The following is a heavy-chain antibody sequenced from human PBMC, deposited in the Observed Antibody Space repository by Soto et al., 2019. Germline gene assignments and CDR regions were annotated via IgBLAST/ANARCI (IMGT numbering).Heavy chain of an antibody. CDR1: GGTFSSYT. CDR3: ARDLPYFDL. J-gene: IGHJ2*01. V-gene: IGHV1-69*08. CDR2: IIPILGIA. Sequence: QVQLVQSGAEVKKPGSSEKVSCKASGGTFSSYTISWVRQAPGQGLEWMGRIIPILGIANYAQKFQGRVTITADKSTSTAHMELSSLKSEDTAVYYCARDLPYFDLWGRGTLVTVSS.